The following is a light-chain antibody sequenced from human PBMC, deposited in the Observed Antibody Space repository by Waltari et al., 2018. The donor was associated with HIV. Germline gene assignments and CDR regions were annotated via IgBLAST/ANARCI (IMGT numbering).Light chain of an antibody. J-gene: IGKJ5*01. V-gene: IGKV3-11*01. Sequence: EVVLTQSPSTLSLSQGERATLSCRASPNIGNSLAWYQQKPGQPPRLLIYDASTRASCIPARFSGIGSGTDFTLTISSLEPEDVAVYYCQQRSNWPPVTFGQGTRLEI. CDR2: DAS. CDR1: PNIGNS. CDR3: QQRSNWPPVT.